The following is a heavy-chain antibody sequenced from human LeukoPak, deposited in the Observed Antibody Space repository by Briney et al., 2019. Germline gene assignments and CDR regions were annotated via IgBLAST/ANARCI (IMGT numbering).Heavy chain of an antibody. J-gene: IGHJ4*02. CDR1: GFTVSSNY. Sequence: GGSLRLSCAASGFTVSSNYMSWVRQAPGKGLEWVSVIYSGGSTYYADSVKGRFTISRDNSKNTLYLQMNSLRADDTAIYYCAKDLATNRFTAYDYWGQGTLVTVSS. CDR3: AKDLATNRFTAYDY. D-gene: IGHD1-14*01. CDR2: IYSGGST. V-gene: IGHV3-66*01.